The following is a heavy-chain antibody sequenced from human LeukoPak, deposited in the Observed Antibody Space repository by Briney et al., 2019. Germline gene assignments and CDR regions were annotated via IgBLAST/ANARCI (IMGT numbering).Heavy chain of an antibody. Sequence: AASVKVSCKASGYTFTSYDINWVRQATGQGLEWMGLMNPNSGNTGYAQKFQGRVTMTRNTSISTAYMELSSLRSEDTAVYYCARGCYYDSSGYYSRPNWFDPWGQGTLVTVSS. CDR2: MNPNSGNT. D-gene: IGHD3-22*01. CDR1: GYTFTSYD. V-gene: IGHV1-8*01. CDR3: ARGCYYDSSGYYSRPNWFDP. J-gene: IGHJ5*02.